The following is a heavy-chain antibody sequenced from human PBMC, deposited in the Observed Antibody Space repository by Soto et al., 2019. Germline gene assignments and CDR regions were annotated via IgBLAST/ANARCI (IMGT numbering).Heavy chain of an antibody. J-gene: IGHJ5*02. CDR2: ISGTGVPT. V-gene: IGHV3-23*01. Sequence: GVLRLSCAASGFTFSSSAMSWVRQAPGKGLECISLISGTGVPTLYAESVKGRFSVSRDNSKNTLFLEMNNLRVDDTAIYYCAKSFCSSSSCFFVWVDPWGPGTLVTVSS. CDR1: GFTFSSSA. CDR3: AKSFCSSSSCFFVWVDP. D-gene: IGHD2-2*01.